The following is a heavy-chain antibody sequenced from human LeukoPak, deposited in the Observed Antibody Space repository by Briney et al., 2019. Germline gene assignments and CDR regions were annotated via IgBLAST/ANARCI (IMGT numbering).Heavy chain of an antibody. CDR3: ARSSIHPSYFDY. Sequence: NPSETLSLTCTVSGGSISSSSYYWGWIRQPPGKGLEWIGSIYYSGSTYYNPSLKSRVTISVDTSKNQFSLKLSSVTAADTAVYYCARSSIHPSYFDYWGQGTLVTVSS. J-gene: IGHJ4*02. CDR2: IYYSGST. V-gene: IGHV4-39*07. CDR1: GGSISSSSYY. D-gene: IGHD6-6*01.